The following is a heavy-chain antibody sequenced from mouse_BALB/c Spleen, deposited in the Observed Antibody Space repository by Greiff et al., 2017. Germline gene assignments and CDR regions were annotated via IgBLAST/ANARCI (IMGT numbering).Heavy chain of an antibody. J-gene: IGHJ4*01. CDR3: ARGGGYYYAMDY. CDR1: GYTFTSYW. CDR2: IDPSDSYT. Sequence: QVQLQQSGAELVKPGASVKLSCKASGYTFTSYWMHWVKQRPGQGLEWIGEIDPSDSYTNYNQKFKGKATLTVDKSSSTAYMQLSSLTSEDSAVYYCARGGGYYYAMDYWGQGTSVTVSS. V-gene: IGHV1-69*02.